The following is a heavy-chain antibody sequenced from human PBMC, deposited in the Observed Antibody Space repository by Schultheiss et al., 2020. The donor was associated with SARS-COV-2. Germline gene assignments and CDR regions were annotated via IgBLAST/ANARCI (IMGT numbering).Heavy chain of an antibody. D-gene: IGHD4-17*01. J-gene: IGHJ5*02. CDR1: GYSISSGYY. CDR3: ARHSGDPHSYNWFDP. CDR2: IYYSGST. V-gene: IGHV4-38-2*02. Sequence: SETLSLTCTVSGYSISSGYYWGWIRQPPGKGLEWIGSIYYSGSTYYNPSLKSRVTISVDTSKNQFSLKLSSVTAADTAVYYCARHSGDPHSYNWFDPWGQGTLVTVSS.